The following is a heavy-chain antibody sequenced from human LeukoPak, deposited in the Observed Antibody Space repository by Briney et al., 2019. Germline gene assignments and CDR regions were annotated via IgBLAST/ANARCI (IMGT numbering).Heavy chain of an antibody. CDR2: IYYSGST. CDR3: AREVLGDYYYYMDV. J-gene: IGHJ6*03. CDR1: GASINSYY. Sequence: PSETLSLTCTVSGASINSYYWSWMRQPPGKGLEWTGYIYYSGSTYYNPSLKSRVTISVDTSKNQFSLKLSSVTAADTAVYYCAREVLGDYYYYMDVWGKGTTVIVSS. D-gene: IGHD3-10*01. V-gene: IGHV4-30-4*01.